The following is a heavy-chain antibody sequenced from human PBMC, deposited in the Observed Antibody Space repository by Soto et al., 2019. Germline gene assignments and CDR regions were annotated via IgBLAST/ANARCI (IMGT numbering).Heavy chain of an antibody. CDR2: ISSDGSSK. D-gene: IGHD6-19*01. J-gene: IGHJ6*02. CDR3: AREYSSGWLYGMDV. V-gene: IGHV3-30-3*01. Sequence: GGSLRLSCAASGFTFSDYLLHWVRQAPGKGLEWVAVISSDGSSKYYADSVKGRFTISRDNSRNTLYLQMNSLRPEATAVYYCAREYSSGWLYGMDVWGQGTTVTVSS. CDR1: GFTFSDYL.